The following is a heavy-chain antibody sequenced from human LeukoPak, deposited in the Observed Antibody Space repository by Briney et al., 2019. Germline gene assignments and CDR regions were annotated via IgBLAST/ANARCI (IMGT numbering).Heavy chain of an antibody. D-gene: IGHD2-15*01. CDR1: GFTFSSYG. CDR3: AKDRRSCSCFDY. CDR2: IWYDGSNK. J-gene: IGHJ4*02. Sequence: GGSLRLSCAASGFTFSSYGMHWVRQAPGKGLEWVAVIWYDGSNKYYADSVKGRFTISRDNSKNTLYLQMNSLRAEDTAVYYCAKDRRSCSCFDYWGQGTLVTVSS. V-gene: IGHV3-33*06.